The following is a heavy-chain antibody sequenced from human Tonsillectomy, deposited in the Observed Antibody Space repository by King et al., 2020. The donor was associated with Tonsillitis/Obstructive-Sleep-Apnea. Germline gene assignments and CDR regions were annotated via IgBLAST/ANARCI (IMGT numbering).Heavy chain of an antibody. J-gene: IGHJ4*02. V-gene: IGHV1-69*04. CDR1: GGTFSSYA. CDR3: ARKSSSDTSAYDPAY. CDR2: IIPILGIT. Sequence: VQLVQSGAEVKKPGSSVKVSCKASGGTFSSYAISWVRQAPGQGLEWMGRIIPILGITNYAQKFQGRVTITADKSTSTAYMDLSSLRSEDTAVYYCARKSSSDTSAYDPAYWGQGTRVTVSS. D-gene: IGHD3-22*01.